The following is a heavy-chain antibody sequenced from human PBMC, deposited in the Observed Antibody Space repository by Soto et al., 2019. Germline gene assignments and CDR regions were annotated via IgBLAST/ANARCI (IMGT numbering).Heavy chain of an antibody. D-gene: IGHD3-10*01. CDR3: ASWYGSGSYSGPDYYYYMDV. CDR1: GGSISSGGYY. Sequence: PSETLSLTCTVSGGSISSGGYYWSWIRQHPGKGLEWIGYIYYSGSTYYNPSLKSRVTISVDTSKNQFSLKLSSVTAADTAVYYCASWYGSGSYSGPDYYYYMDVWGKGTTVTVSS. J-gene: IGHJ6*03. V-gene: IGHV4-31*03. CDR2: IYYSGST.